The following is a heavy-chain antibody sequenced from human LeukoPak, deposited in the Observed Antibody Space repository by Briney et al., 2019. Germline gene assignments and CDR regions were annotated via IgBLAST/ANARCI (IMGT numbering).Heavy chain of an antibody. V-gene: IGHV1-8*01. J-gene: IGHJ4*02. D-gene: IGHD2-2*01. CDR1: GYTFSSYD. CDR3: ARAIRNQLLSEY. CDR2: MNPNSGNT. Sequence: ASVKVSCSTSGYTFSSYDVIWVRLAPGQWLEWMGWMNPNSGNTGYAQKFQGRVTMTGDTSISTAYMELSSLMSDDTAVYYCARAIRNQLLSEYWGQGTLVTVSS.